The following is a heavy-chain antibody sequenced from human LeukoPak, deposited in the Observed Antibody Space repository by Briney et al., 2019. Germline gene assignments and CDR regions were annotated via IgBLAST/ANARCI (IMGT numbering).Heavy chain of an antibody. CDR3: AKDRNDYGGNSPYFDY. CDR1: GFTFRSYA. Sequence: GGSLRLSCAASGFTFRSYAMSWVRQAPGKGLEWVSAISGSGGSTYYADSVKGRFTISRDNSKNTLYLQMNSLRAEDTAVYYCAKDRNDYGGNSPYFDYWGQGTLVTVSS. J-gene: IGHJ4*02. D-gene: IGHD4-23*01. V-gene: IGHV3-23*01. CDR2: ISGSGGST.